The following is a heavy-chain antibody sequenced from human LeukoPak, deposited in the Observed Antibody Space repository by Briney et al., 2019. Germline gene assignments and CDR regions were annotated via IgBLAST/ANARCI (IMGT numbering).Heavy chain of an antibody. V-gene: IGHV3-7*01. CDR3: ARDFQNIATDY. D-gene: IGHD2/OR15-2a*01. CDR2: IKQEGSER. J-gene: IGHJ4*02. CDR1: GFTFSTYW. Sequence: GGSLRLSCEASGFTFSTYWMSWVRQAPGKGLEWVANIKQEGSERSYVDSVKGRFTISRDDAKNSLYLQMNSLRVGDTAVYFCARDFQNIATDYWGRGTPVTVSS.